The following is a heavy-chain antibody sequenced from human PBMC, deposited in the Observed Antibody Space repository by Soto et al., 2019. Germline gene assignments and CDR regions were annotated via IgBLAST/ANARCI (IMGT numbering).Heavy chain of an antibody. CDR1: GYTFTRFG. CDR2: IGDDDGNT. Sequence: QVQVVQSGAEVKKPGASVKVSCKASGYTFTRFGISWVRQAPGQGLEWMGWIGDDDGNTNYAQKVQDRVTMTTDTSTSTAYMELRSLRSDDTAVYYCARDEYGGDSGYTMDVWGQGTTVTVSS. CDR3: ARDEYGGDSGYTMDV. V-gene: IGHV1-18*01. J-gene: IGHJ6*02. D-gene: IGHD2-21*02.